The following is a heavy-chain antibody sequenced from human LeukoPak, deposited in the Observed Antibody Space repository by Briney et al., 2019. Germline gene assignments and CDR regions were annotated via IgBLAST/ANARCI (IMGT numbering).Heavy chain of an antibody. J-gene: IGHJ6*03. Sequence: GGSLRLSCAASGFTFSSYWMSWVRQAPGKGLEWVANIKQDGSEKYYVDSVKGRFTISRDNSKNTLYLQMNSLRAEDTAVYYCAKALYYYDSSGETYYYYYMDVWGKGTTVTISS. CDR3: AKALYYYDSSGETYYYYYMDV. V-gene: IGHV3-7*03. CDR1: GFTFSSYW. CDR2: IKQDGSEK. D-gene: IGHD3-22*01.